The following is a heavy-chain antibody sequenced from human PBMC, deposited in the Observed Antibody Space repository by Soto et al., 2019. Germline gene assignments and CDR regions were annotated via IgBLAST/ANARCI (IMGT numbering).Heavy chain of an antibody. D-gene: IGHD2-15*01. J-gene: IGHJ4*02. Sequence: QVQLQESGPGLVKPSETLSLNCTVSGDSINNYYWNWIRQPPGKGLEWIGYISYIGSTNYNPSLESRVTISVDTSKNQFSLRLSSVTAADTAVYFCARGYFSGVICYLYYFDYWGQGTLVTVSS. CDR1: GDSINNYY. CDR2: ISYIGST. CDR3: ARGYFSGVICYLYYFDY. V-gene: IGHV4-59*01.